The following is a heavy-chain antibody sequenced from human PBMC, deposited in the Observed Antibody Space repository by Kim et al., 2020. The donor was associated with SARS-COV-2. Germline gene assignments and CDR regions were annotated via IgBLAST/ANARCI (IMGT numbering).Heavy chain of an antibody. D-gene: IGHD3-16*01. CDR3: VRDLAHAFDI. J-gene: IGHJ3*02. CDR2: VTRSGDII. V-gene: IGHV3-48*02. CDR1: GFTFAGYS. Sequence: GGSLRLSCASSGFTFAGYSMNWVRQAPGEGLEWLAYVTRSGDIINYADSAKGRFTIARDNAKNSLSLQMNSLRDEDTAVYYCVRDLAHAFDIWGPGTMVTVSS.